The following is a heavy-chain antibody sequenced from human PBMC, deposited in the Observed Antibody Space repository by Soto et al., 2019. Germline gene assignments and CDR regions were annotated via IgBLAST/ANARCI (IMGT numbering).Heavy chain of an antibody. CDR1: GDSISSADYY. J-gene: IGHJ6*02. D-gene: IGHD1-1*01. V-gene: IGHV4-30-4*01. CDR3: ARDLWVEPELYYYGMDV. Sequence: SSETLSLTCTVSGDSISSADYYWSWIRQTPGKGLEWIGHIFYSGTTYYNPSLKSRLTISVDTSKIHFSLRLTSVTAADTAVYYCARDLWVEPELYYYGMDVWGQGTTVTVSS. CDR2: IFYSGTT.